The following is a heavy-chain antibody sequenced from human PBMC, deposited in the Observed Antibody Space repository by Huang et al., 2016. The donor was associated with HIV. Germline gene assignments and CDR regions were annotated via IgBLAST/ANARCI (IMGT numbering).Heavy chain of an antibody. Sequence: VRLVQSGGGVVQPGRSLRLSWAASGITFRNYAMHWVLQAPGTWADGSGQYYVDSVKGRFIISKDNSNETLFLEMRSLKSEDTAVYFCAKDQGQWLAYFDSWGQGTLVTVSS. V-gene: IGHV3-30*18. CDR1: GITFRNYA. CDR3: AKDQGQWLAYFDS. CDR2: DGSGQ. J-gene: IGHJ4*02. D-gene: IGHD6-19*01.